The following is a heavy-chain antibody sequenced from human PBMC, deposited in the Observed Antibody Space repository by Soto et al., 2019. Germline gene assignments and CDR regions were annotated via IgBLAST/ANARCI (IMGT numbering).Heavy chain of an antibody. CDR2: ISAYNGNT. Sequence: ASVKVSCKASGYTFTSYGISWVRQAPGQGLEWMGWISAYNGNTNYAQKLQGRVTMTRDTSTSTAYMELSRLRSDDTAVYYCAREKLDTDDAFDIWGQGTMVTVSS. CDR1: GYTFTSYG. CDR3: AREKLDTDDAFDI. J-gene: IGHJ3*02. D-gene: IGHD1-1*01. V-gene: IGHV1-18*01.